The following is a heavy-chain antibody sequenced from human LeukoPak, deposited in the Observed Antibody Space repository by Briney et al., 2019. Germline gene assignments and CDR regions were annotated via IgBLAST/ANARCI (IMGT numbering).Heavy chain of an antibody. CDR2: IRYDGSNK. Sequence: GGSLRLSCAASGFTFSSYGMHWVRQAPGKGLEWVAFIRYDGSNKYYADSVKGRFTISRDNSKNTLYLQMNSLRAEDTAVYYCARVPLSSSWYDYFDYWGQGTLVTVSS. CDR3: ARVPLSSSWYDYFDY. J-gene: IGHJ4*02. CDR1: GFTFSSYG. D-gene: IGHD6-13*01. V-gene: IGHV3-30*02.